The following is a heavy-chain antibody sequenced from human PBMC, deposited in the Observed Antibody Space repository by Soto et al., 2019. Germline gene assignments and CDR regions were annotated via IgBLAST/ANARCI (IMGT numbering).Heavy chain of an antibody. J-gene: IGHJ4*02. CDR3: AKDRGVQLCVEDSSGYCYGPLGC. CDR1: GFTFSSYA. V-gene: IGHV3-23*01. CDR2: ISGSGGST. Sequence: EVQLLESGGGLVQPGGSLRLSCAASGFTFSSYAMSWVRQAPGKGLEWVSAISGSGGSTYYADSVKGRFTISRNNSKNKLYLQVNSLRAEDTAVYYCAKDRGVQLCVEDSSGYCYGPLGCWGQGTLVTVSS. D-gene: IGHD3-22*01.